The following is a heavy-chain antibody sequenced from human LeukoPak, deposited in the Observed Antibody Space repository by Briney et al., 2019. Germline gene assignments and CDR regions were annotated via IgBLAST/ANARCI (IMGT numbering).Heavy chain of an antibody. CDR2: ISDSGSAI. Sequence: GGSLRLSCAASGFTFSDYYMSWFRQAPGKGLEWVSYISDSGSAISYADSVKGRFTISRDNAKNSLYLQMNSLRAEDTAVYYCSAGEGYYDSSDYYSAWAFNVWGQGTMVTVSS. V-gene: IGHV3-11*04. J-gene: IGHJ3*01. CDR1: GFTFSDYY. D-gene: IGHD3-22*01. CDR3: SAGEGYYDSSDYYSAWAFNV.